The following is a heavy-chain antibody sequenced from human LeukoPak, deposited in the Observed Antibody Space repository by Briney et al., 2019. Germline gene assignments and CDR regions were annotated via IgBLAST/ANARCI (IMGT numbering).Heavy chain of an antibody. CDR3: ARDWVAGSPDAFDI. CDR1: GYTFTSYG. J-gene: IGHJ3*02. D-gene: IGHD6-19*01. CDR2: ISAYNGNT. V-gene: IGHV1-18*01. Sequence: ASVKVSCKASGYTFTSYGISWVRQALGQGLEWMGWISAYNGNTNYAQKLQGRVTMTTDTSTSKAYMELRSLRSDDTAVYYCARDWVAGSPDAFDIWGQGTMVTVSS.